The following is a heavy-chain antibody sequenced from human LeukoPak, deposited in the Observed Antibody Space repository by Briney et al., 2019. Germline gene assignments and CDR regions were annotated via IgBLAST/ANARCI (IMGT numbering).Heavy chain of an antibody. D-gene: IGHD6-19*01. V-gene: IGHV3-66*01. Sequence: GGSLRLSCAASGFTVSSNYMSWVRQAPGKGLEWVSIIYGVGSTYYADSVKGRFTISRDNSKNTLYLQMNSLRAVGTALYYCAKGSSVAGTIFGYWGQGTLVTVSS. J-gene: IGHJ4*02. CDR2: IYGVGST. CDR1: GFTVSSNY. CDR3: AKGSSVAGTIFGY.